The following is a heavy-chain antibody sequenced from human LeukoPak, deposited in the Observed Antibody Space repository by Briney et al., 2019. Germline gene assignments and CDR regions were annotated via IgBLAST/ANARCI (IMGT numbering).Heavy chain of an antibody. V-gene: IGHV5-51*01. CDR3: ANSQHGYYDSSGYYWSIGAFDI. D-gene: IGHD3-22*01. CDR1: GYSFTSYW. CDR2: IYPGDSDT. Sequence: GESLKISCKGSGYSFTSYWIGWVRQMPGKGLEWMGIIYPGDSDTRYSPSFQGQVTISADKSISTAYLQWSSLKASDTAMHYCANSQHGYYDSSGYYWSIGAFDIWGQGTMVTVSS. J-gene: IGHJ3*02.